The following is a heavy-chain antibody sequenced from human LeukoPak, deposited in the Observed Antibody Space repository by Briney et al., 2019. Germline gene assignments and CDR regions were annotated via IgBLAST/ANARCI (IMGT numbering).Heavy chain of an antibody. CDR1: GYTFTAYY. Sequence: ASVKASCKASGYTFTAYYMHWVRQAPGQGLEWMGWINPNSGGTNYAQKFPGRVTITRDTSISTAYMELSSLRSEDTAVYYCAREGTGTYGYWGQGTLVTVSS. D-gene: IGHD1-14*01. CDR3: AREGTGTYGY. CDR2: INPNSGGT. J-gene: IGHJ4*02. V-gene: IGHV1-2*02.